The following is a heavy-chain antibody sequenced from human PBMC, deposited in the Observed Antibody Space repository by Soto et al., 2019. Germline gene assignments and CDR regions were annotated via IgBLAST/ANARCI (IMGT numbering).Heavy chain of an antibody. Sequence: GGSLRLSCAASGFTFSSYGMHWVRQAPGKGLEWVAVISYDGSNKYDADSRKGRFTISRDNSKNTLYLQMNSLRAEDTAVDYGAKDLEVGATGIYGIDVWGQGTTVTVSS. CDR1: GFTFSSYG. CDR2: ISYDGSNK. J-gene: IGHJ6*02. CDR3: AKDLEVGATGIYGIDV. D-gene: IGHD1-26*01. V-gene: IGHV3-30*18.